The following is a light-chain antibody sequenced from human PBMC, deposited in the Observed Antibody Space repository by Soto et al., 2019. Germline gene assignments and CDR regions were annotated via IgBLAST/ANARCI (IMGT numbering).Light chain of an antibody. CDR1: SSNIGAGYD. Sequence: QSVLTQPPSVSGAPGQRVTISCTGSSSNIGAGYDVHWYQQLPGTAPKLLIYDSNNRPLGVPDRFSGSKSGTSASLAITGIQGEDEADYYCKSYDSSLSAYVFGTGTKGTV. CDR3: KSYDSSLSAYV. J-gene: IGLJ1*01. V-gene: IGLV1-40*01. CDR2: DSN.